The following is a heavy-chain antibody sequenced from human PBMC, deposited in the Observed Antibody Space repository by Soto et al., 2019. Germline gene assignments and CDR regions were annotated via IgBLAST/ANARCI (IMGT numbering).Heavy chain of an antibody. CDR3: ALIRGSSYYYYSGMDV. V-gene: IGHV1-69*12. CDR1: GGTFSSYA. D-gene: IGHD6-6*01. J-gene: IGHJ6*02. CDR2: IIPIFVTA. Sequence: QVQLVQSGAEVKKPGSSVKVSCKASGGTFSSYAISWVRQAPGQGLEWMGGIIPIFVTANYAQKFQGRVTITAAEYKSTAYVELSSLRSEDRAVYYCALIRGSSYYYYSGMDVWGQGTTVTVSS.